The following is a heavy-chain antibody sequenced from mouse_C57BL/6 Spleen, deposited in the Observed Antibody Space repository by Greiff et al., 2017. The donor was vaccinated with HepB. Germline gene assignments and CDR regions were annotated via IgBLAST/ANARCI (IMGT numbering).Heavy chain of an antibody. V-gene: IGHV1-76*01. J-gene: IGHJ4*01. CDR3: ARSAFYYYGSSYGYAMDY. CDR2: IYPGSGNT. D-gene: IGHD1-1*01. Sequence: QVQLKQSGAELVRPGASVKLSCKASGYTFTDYYINWVKQRPGQGLEWIARIYPGSGNTYYNEKFKGKATLTAEKSSSTAYMQLSSLTSEDSAVYFCARSAFYYYGSSYGYAMDYWGQGTSVTVSS. CDR1: GYTFTDYY.